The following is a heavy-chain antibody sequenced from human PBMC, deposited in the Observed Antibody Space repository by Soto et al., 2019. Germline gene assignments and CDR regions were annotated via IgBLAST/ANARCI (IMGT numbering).Heavy chain of an antibody. V-gene: IGHV3-7*03. CDR2: IKQDGSEK. D-gene: IGHD3-10*01. Sequence: VGSLRLSCAASGFTFSSYWMSWVRQAPGKGLEWVANIKQDGSEKYYVDSVKGRFTISRDNAKNSLYLQMNTLRTEDTAVYYCARDLRGADDYWGQGSLVTVSS. J-gene: IGHJ4*02. CDR1: GFTFSSYW. CDR3: ARDLRGADDY.